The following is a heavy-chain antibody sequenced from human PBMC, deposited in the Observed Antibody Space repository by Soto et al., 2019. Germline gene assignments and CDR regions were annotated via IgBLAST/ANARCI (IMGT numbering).Heavy chain of an antibody. CDR2: ISGSGGST. D-gene: IGHD6-25*01. CDR1: GFTFSNYA. J-gene: IGHJ4*02. CDR3: AKDQGSGWSEIDY. Sequence: EVQLLESGGGLVQPGGSLRLSCAASGFTFSNYAVTWVRQAPGKGLEWVSTISGSGGSTYYADSVKGRFTSSRDNSKNTLFRQMNSLRAEDTAVYSCAKDQGSGWSEIDYWGQGTLVTVSS. V-gene: IGHV3-23*01.